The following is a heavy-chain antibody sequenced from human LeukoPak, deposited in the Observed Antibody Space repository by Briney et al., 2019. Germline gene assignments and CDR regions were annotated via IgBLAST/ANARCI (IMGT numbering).Heavy chain of an antibody. Sequence: PGRSLRLSCAASGFTFSSYGMHWVRQAHGKGLEGVAVIWYDSSNKYYADSVKGRFTISRDNSKNTLYLQMNSLRAEDTAVYYCAREPNIPWSYCSSTSCYYYGMDVWGQGTTVTVSS. CDR3: AREPNIPWSYCSSTSCYYYGMDV. CDR1: GFTFSSYG. J-gene: IGHJ6*02. D-gene: IGHD2-2*01. V-gene: IGHV3-33*01. CDR2: IWYDSSNK.